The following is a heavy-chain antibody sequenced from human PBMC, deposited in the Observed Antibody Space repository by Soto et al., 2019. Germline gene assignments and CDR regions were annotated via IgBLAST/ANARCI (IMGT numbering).Heavy chain of an antibody. Sequence: PGGSLRLSCVASGFTFSSYWMHWVRRTPGQGLVWVSHTDSDGSFTTYADSVKGRFTISRDNSKNTVYLQMNSLRAEDSAVYYCAREYSDGWFDPWGQGTLVTVSS. J-gene: IGHJ5*02. V-gene: IGHV3-74*01. CDR1: GFTFSSYW. CDR3: AREYSDGWFDP. D-gene: IGHD2-21*01. CDR2: TDSDGSFT.